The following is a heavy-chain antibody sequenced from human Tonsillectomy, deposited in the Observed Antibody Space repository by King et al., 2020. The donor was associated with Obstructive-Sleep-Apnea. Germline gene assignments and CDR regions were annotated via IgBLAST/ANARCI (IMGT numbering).Heavy chain of an antibody. V-gene: IGHV1-18*01. CDR3: ARVGGGYNLDFYYGMDV. CDR2: VSAHNGNT. J-gene: IGHJ6*02. D-gene: IGHD5-24*01. Sequence: QLVQSGAEVKKPGASVKVSCKASGYTFTNYGITWVRQAPGQGPEWMGWVSAHNGNTNYAQKLQGRVTMTTDTSTRTAYMGLRSLRSDDTAVYYCARVGGGYNLDFYYGMDVWGQGTTVTVSS. CDR1: GYTFTNYG.